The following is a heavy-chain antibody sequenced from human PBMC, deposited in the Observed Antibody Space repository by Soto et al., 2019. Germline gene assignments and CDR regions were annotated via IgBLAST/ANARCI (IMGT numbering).Heavy chain of an antibody. CDR3: ARHNSDSSGYYHYYYGMDV. D-gene: IGHD3-22*01. V-gene: IGHV4-34*01. J-gene: IGHJ6*02. CDR1: GWSGGSFSGYY. CDR2: INHSGST. Sequence: PSETLSLTCAVYGWSGGSFSGYYWSWIRQPPGKGLEWIGEINHSGSTNYNPSLKSRVTISVDTSKNQFSLKLSSVTAADTAVYYCARHNSDSSGYYHYYYGMDVWGQGTTVTVSS.